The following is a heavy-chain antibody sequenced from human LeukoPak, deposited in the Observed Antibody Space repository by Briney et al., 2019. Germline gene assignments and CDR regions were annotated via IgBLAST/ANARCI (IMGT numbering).Heavy chain of an antibody. D-gene: IGHD2-2*01. J-gene: IGHJ5*02. CDR1: GYTFTGYY. V-gene: IGHV1-2*02. CDR3: ARGGTMVVPAATTPLNWFDP. CDR2: INPNSGGT. Sequence: ASVKVSCKASGYTFTGYYMHWVRQAPGQGLEWMGWINPNSGGTNYAQKFQGRVTMTRDTSISTAYMELSRLRSDDTAVYYCARGGTMVVPAATTPLNWFDPWGQGTLVTVSS.